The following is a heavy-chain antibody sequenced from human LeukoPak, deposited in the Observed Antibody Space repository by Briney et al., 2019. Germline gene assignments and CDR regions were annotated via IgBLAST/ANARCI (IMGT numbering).Heavy chain of an antibody. CDR1: GFTFSNAW. CDR3: TTYFTVTTPGFDY. CDR2: VKSKNDGGTT. J-gene: IGHJ4*02. D-gene: IGHD4-17*01. Sequence: KPGGSLRLSCAASGFTFSNAWMSWVRQAPGKGLEWVGRVKSKNDGGTTDYAAPVKGRFTISRDDSKNTLYLQMNSLKTEDTAVYYCTTYFTVTTPGFDYWGQGTLVTVSS. V-gene: IGHV3-15*01.